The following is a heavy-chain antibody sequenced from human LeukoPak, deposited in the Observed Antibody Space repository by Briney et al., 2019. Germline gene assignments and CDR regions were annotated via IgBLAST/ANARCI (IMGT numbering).Heavy chain of an antibody. CDR3: ARDQIRYCSSSSCSYFDY. CDR2: ISYDGTNK. D-gene: IGHD2-2*01. V-gene: IGHV3-30*03. CDR1: GFTFSSYS. J-gene: IGHJ4*02. Sequence: GGSLRLSCGASGFTFSSYSMNWVRQAPGKGLEWVAVISYDGTNKYYADSVKGRFTISRDNSKNTLYLQMNSLRAEDTAVYYCARDQIRYCSSSSCSYFDYWGQGTLVTVSS.